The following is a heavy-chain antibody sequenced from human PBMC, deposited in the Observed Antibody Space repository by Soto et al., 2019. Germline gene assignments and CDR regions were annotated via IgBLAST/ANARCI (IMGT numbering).Heavy chain of an antibody. CDR3: ARTYGTGSLNWFRP. CDR1: GFTFSSYA. D-gene: IGHD3-10*01. Sequence: GGSLRLSCAASGFTFSSYAMSWVRQAPGKGLEWVSTISASGGSTYHADSVKGRFTISRDNAKNSLYLQMNSLRAEDTAVYYCARTYGTGSLNWFRPWGQGTRVNVAS. J-gene: IGHJ5*02. CDR2: ISASGGST. V-gene: IGHV3-23*01.